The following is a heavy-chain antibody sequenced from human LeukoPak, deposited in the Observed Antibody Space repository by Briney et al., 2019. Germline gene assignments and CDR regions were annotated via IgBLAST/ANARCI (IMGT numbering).Heavy chain of an antibody. J-gene: IGHJ6*03. V-gene: IGHV3-74*01. CDR1: GFSFSSYW. Sequence: PGGSLRLSCAASGFSFSSYWMHWIRQAPGKGLVWVSRINNDGSSTSYADSVKGRFTISRDNAKNTLYLQMNSLRAEDTAVYYCARGSSGFYQYYMDVWGKGTTVTVSS. CDR2: INNDGSST. CDR3: ARGSSGFYQYYMDV. D-gene: IGHD6-19*01.